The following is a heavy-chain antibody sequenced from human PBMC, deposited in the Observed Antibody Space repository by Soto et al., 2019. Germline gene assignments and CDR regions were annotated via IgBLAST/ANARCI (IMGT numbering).Heavy chain of an antibody. CDR1: GYTFASYA. Sequence: QVQLVQSGAEVKKPGASVKVSCKASGYTFASYAISWMRQAPGQGLEWMGWISAYNGNTNYAQKPQGRVTMTTDTSTKTAYMELRSVRSDGTAVYYCARDPPPPDYWGQGTLVTVSS. J-gene: IGHJ4*02. V-gene: IGHV1-18*01. CDR3: ARDPPPPDY. CDR2: ISAYNGNT.